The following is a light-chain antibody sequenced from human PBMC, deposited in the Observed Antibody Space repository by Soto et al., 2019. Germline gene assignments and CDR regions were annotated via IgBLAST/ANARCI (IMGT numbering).Light chain of an antibody. V-gene: IGKV3-15*01. CDR2: GAS. CDR1: QSVSSN. Sequence: DIVMTQSPATLSVSPGERATLSCRASQSVSSNLAWYQQKPGQAPRLLIYGASTRATGNPARFSGSGSGTEFTLTISSLQSEDFAVYYCQQYNDWPPLTFSGGTKVEIK. CDR3: QQYNDWPPLT. J-gene: IGKJ4*01.